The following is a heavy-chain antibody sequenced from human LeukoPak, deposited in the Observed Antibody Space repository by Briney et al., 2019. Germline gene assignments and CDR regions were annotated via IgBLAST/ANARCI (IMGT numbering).Heavy chain of an antibody. V-gene: IGHV1-3*01. J-gene: IGHJ4*02. Sequence: ASVKVSCKASGYTFTSYAMHWVRQAPGQRLEWMGWINAGNGNTKYSQKFQGRVTITRDTSASTAYMELSSLRSEDTAVYYCARGQGYSGYDSQEYFDYWGQGALVTVSS. CDR1: GYTFTSYA. D-gene: IGHD5-12*01. CDR3: ARGQGYSGYDSQEYFDY. CDR2: INAGNGNT.